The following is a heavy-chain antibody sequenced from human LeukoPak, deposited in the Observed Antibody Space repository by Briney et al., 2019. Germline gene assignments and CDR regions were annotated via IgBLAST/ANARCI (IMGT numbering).Heavy chain of an antibody. CDR1: GFTFSSYG. CDR2: IRYDGSNK. D-gene: IGHD6-19*01. CDR3: ARDRGIAVADDAFDI. V-gene: IGHV3-30*02. Sequence: GGSLRLSCAASGFTFSSYGMHWVRQAPGKGLEWVAFIRYDGSNKYYADSVKGRFTISRDNAKNSLYLQMNSLRAEDTALYYCARDRGIAVADDAFDIWGQGTMVTVSS. J-gene: IGHJ3*02.